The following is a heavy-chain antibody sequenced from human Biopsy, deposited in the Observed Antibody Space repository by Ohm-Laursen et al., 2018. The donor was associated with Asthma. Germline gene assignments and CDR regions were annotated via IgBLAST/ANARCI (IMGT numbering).Heavy chain of an antibody. CDR3: ARIPRRSGSYFVDY. D-gene: IGHD3-22*01. CDR2: IHHSGTS. J-gene: IGHJ4*02. V-gene: IGHV4-31*03. CDR1: GDSITSGGCC. Sequence: PSETLSLTYTVSGDSITSGGCCWNWIRQHPGKGLEWIGYIHHSGTSYFNPSLKSRVSFSRDTSKNQFPLRLSSVTAADTAMYYCARIPRRSGSYFVDYWGQGTLVTVSS.